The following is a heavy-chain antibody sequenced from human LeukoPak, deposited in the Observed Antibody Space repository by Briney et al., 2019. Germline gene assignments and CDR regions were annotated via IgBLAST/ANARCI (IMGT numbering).Heavy chain of an antibody. CDR1: GGSISSGGYY. J-gene: IGHJ6*02. CDR3: ARGGYGDSYYYYGMDV. Sequence: SQTLSLTCTVSGGSISSGGYYWSWIRQHPGKGLEWIGYIYYSGSTYYNPSLKSRVTISVDTSKNQFSLKLSSVTAADTAVYYCARGGYGDSYYYYGMDVWGQGTTVTVSS. CDR2: IYYSGST. D-gene: IGHD4-17*01. V-gene: IGHV4-31*03.